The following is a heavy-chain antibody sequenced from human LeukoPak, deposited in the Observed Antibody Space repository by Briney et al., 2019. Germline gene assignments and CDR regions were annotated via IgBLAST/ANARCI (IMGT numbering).Heavy chain of an antibody. J-gene: IGHJ4*02. V-gene: IGHV3-15*01. CDR3: TTDGYCSGGSCPDY. CDR1: GFTFSNAW. CDR2: IRSKTDGGTT. D-gene: IGHD2-15*01. Sequence: GGSLRLSCAASGFTFSNAWMSWVRQAPGKGLEWVGRIRSKTDGGTTDYAAPVKGRFTISRDDSKNTLYLQMNSLKTEDTAVYYCTTDGYCSGGSCPDYWGQGTLVTVSS.